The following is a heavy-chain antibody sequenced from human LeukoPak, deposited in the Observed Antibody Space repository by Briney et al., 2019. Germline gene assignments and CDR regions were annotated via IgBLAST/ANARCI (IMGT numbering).Heavy chain of an antibody. J-gene: IGHJ5*02. CDR1: GFTFSSYA. Sequence: GGSLRLSRAASGFTFSSYAMSWVRQAPGKGLEWVSAISGSGGSTYYADSVKGRFTISRDNSKNTLYLQMNSLRAEDTAVYYCAKDPLLRYFDLNWFDPWGQGTLVTVSS. CDR3: AKDPLLRYFDLNWFDP. V-gene: IGHV3-23*01. CDR2: ISGSGGST. D-gene: IGHD3-9*01.